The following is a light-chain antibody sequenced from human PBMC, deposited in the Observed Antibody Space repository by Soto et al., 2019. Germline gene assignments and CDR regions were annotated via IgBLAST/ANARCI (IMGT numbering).Light chain of an antibody. J-gene: IGKJ4*01. CDR2: GAS. CDR3: QQYGSSPLT. Sequence: EIVLTQFPGTLSLSPGERATLSCRASQSVSSYLAWYQQKPGQAPRLLIYGASSRATGIPDRFSGSESGTDFTLTISRLEPEDFAVYYCQQYGSSPLTFGGGTKVDIK. CDR1: QSVSSY. V-gene: IGKV3-20*01.